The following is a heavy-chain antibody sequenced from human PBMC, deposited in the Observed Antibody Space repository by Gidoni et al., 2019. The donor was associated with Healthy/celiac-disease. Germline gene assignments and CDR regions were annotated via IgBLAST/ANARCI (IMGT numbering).Heavy chain of an antibody. CDR3: TTDGGITGVFDY. D-gene: IGHD1-20*01. Sequence: EVQLVESGGGLVKPGGSLRLSWAASGFTFSNAWLSWVRQAPGKGLEWVGRIKSKTDGGTTDYAAPVKGRFTISRDDSKNTLYLQMNSLKTEDTAVYYCTTDGGITGVFDYWGQGTLVTVSS. J-gene: IGHJ4*02. CDR2: IKSKTDGGTT. V-gene: IGHV3-15*01. CDR1: GFTFSNAW.